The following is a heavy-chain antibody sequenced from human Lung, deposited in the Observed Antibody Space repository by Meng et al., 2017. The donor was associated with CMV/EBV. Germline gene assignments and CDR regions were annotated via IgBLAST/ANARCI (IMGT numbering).Heavy chain of an antibody. V-gene: IGHV4-4*02. D-gene: IGHD1-26*01. Sequence: QVQLRGSGPGLVKPSGTLSLTCGVSGVSISSNIRWTWVRQPPGKGLEWIGDIDDSGSTNYNPSLNSRISISLGKSKNHFSLKVNSVTAADTAVYYCARGKQDAWELLAYWGQGALVTVSS. CDR2: IDDSGST. J-gene: IGHJ4*02. CDR1: GVSISSNIR. CDR3: ARGKQDAWELLAY.